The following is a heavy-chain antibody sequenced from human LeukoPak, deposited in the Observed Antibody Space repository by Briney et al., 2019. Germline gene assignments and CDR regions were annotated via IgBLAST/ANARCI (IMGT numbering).Heavy chain of an antibody. CDR1: GFTFSSYN. CDR2: ISSSSNYI. CDR3: ARGQVAFDI. J-gene: IGHJ3*02. V-gene: IGHV3-21*01. Sequence: GGSLRLSCAASGFTFSSYNMNWVRQAPGKGPEWVSSISSSSNYIYYADPVKGRFTISRDNAKNSLYLQMNSLRAEDTAVYYCARGQVAFDIWGQGTMVTVSS.